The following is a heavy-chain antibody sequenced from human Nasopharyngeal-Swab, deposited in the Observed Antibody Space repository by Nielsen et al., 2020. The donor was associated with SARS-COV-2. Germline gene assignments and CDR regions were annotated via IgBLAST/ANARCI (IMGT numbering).Heavy chain of an antibody. CDR3: ARYEYSFDY. V-gene: IGHV3-21*01. CDR2: ISSTGNYI. Sequence: GGSLRLSCAASGFAFRTHRMHWVRQAPGRGLEWVSFISSTGNYIYFADSVRGRFTISRDNAKKYLHLQMDSLRVEDTAVYYCARYEYSFDYWGQGSLVTVSS. D-gene: IGHD6-6*01. CDR1: GFAFRTHR. J-gene: IGHJ4*02.